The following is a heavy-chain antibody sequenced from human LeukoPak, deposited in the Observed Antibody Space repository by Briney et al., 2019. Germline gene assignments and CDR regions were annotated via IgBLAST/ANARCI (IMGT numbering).Heavy chain of an antibody. CDR3: ARVRPSSAKRLWYGELVGWFDP. D-gene: IGHD3-10*01. Sequence: QAGESLRLSCAASGFTVSSNYMSWVRQAPRKGLELDSVIYSGGGTYSAASVQDRFPISRDNYKNTLHLQMNSLRAEDTAVYYCARVRPSSAKRLWYGELVGWFDPWGQGTLVTVSS. CDR1: GFTVSSNY. V-gene: IGHV3-53*01. J-gene: IGHJ5*02. CDR2: IYSGGGT.